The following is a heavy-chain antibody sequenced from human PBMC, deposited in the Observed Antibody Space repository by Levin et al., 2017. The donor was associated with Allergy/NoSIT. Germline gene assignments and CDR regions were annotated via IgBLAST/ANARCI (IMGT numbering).Heavy chain of an antibody. CDR2: INEDGSEI. J-gene: IGHJ4*02. D-gene: IGHD2-15*01. CDR1: GFAFPSYS. V-gene: IGHV3-7*04. Sequence: GESLKISCAASGFAFPSYSMSWARQTPERGLEWVANINEDGSEIYYLESVRGRFTISRDNAKSSLYLQMNNLHAEDTAVYFCARGRTYSIYWGQGTLVTVSS. CDR3: ARGRTYSIY.